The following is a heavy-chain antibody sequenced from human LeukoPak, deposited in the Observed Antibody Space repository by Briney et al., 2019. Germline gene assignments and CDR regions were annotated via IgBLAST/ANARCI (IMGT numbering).Heavy chain of an antibody. Sequence: GGSLRLSCAASGFTFSSYAMSWVRQAPGKGLEWVSTIGHSDDTYYADSVKGRFTISRDISKNTLYLQMDSLRVEDTAVYYCVKKGSTQSPGNWFDPWGQGTLVIVSS. CDR3: VKKGSTQSPGNWFDP. CDR2: IGHSDDT. D-gene: IGHD3-10*01. J-gene: IGHJ5*02. V-gene: IGHV3-23*01. CDR1: GFTFSSYA.